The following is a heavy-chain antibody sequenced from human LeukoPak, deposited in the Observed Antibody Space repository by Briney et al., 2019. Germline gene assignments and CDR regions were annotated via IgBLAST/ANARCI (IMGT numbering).Heavy chain of an antibody. CDR2: IYYSGST. Sequence: SETLSLTCTVSGDSISSSNCYWGWIRQPPGKGLEWIGSIYYSGSTYYNPSLKSRVTISVDTSKNQFSLKLSSVTAADTAVYYCARDHDSSGYYPLSLGDWGQGTLVTVSS. CDR3: ARDHDSSGYYPLSLGD. J-gene: IGHJ4*02. CDR1: GDSISSSNCY. D-gene: IGHD3-22*01. V-gene: IGHV4-39*07.